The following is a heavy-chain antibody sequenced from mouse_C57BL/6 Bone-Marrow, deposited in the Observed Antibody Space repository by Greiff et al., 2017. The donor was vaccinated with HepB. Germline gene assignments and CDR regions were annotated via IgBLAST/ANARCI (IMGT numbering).Heavy chain of an antibody. J-gene: IGHJ2*01. V-gene: IGHV1-80*01. CDR3: ARHWGTTVVEFDY. Sequence: QVQLQQPGAELVKPGASVKISCKASGYAFSSYWMNWVKQRPGKGLEWIGQIYPGDGDTNYNGKFKGKATLTADKSSSTAYMQLSSLTSEDSAVYFCARHWGTTVVEFDYWGQGTTLTVSS. D-gene: IGHD1-1*01. CDR2: IYPGDGDT. CDR1: GYAFSSYW.